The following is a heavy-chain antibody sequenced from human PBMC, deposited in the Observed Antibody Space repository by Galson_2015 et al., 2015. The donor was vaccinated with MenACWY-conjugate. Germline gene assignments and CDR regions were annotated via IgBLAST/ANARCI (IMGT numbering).Heavy chain of an antibody. Sequence: CAISGDSVSSNSAAWSWIRQSPSRGLEWPGRTYYRSRWFNDYAESVRSRITINPDTSKNQFSLQLSSVTPEGTAVYYCARDKGYLSGWSSNALNWFDSWGQGTLVTVSS. CDR1: GDSVSSNSAA. D-gene: IGHD6-19*01. CDR3: ARDKGYLSGWSSNALNWFDS. V-gene: IGHV6-1*01. CDR2: TYYRSRWFN. J-gene: IGHJ5*01.